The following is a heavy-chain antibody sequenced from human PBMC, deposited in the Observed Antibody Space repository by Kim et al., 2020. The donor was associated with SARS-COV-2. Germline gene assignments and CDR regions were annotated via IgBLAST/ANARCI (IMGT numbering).Heavy chain of an antibody. J-gene: IGHJ6*02. CDR1: EFSFSEYA. Sequence: GGSLRLSCAASEFSFSEYAMSWVRQSPGKGLEWVSTISGSGGDTYYTDSVKGRFTSSRDNTKNTLFLEMNNLIDDDTAVFYCVRGPGTTGWGFDYYSMDVWGQGTTVTVSS. CDR3: VRGPGTTGWGFDYYSMDV. V-gene: IGHV3-23*01. D-gene: IGHD1-1*01. CDR2: ISGSGGDT.